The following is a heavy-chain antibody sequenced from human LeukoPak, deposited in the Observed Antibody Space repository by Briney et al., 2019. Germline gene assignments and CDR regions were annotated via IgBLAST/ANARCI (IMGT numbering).Heavy chain of an antibody. Sequence: SETLSLTCTVSGGSISSGSYYWSWIRQPAGKGLEWIGRIYTSGSTNYNPSLKSRVTISVDTSKDQFSLKLSSVTAADTAVYYCARVLSWFDPWGQGTLVTVSS. CDR3: ARVLSWFDP. J-gene: IGHJ5*02. CDR1: GGSISSGSYY. CDR2: IYTSGST. V-gene: IGHV4-61*02.